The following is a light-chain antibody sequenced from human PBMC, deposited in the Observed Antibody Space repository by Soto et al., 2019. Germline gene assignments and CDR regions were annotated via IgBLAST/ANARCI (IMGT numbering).Light chain of an antibody. V-gene: IGKV3-15*01. CDR3: QQYDTWHVWT. Sequence: IVLTQSPATLSVSPGEKATLSCRASQSVSSNLAWYQQKPRQAPRLLMYGASTRATAIPARFSGSGSGTEFTLNITSLQAEDIAVYYCQQYDTWHVWTFGQGTKVEI. J-gene: IGKJ1*01. CDR2: GAS. CDR1: QSVSSN.